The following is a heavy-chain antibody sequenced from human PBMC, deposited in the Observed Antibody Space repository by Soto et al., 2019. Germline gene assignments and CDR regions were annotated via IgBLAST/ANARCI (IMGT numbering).Heavy chain of an antibody. J-gene: IGHJ6*02. V-gene: IGHV3-74*01. CDR1: GFTFSSYW. CDR3: ARATVVTSVKDYYYYYGMDV. CDR2: INSDGSST. Sequence: GGSLRLSCAASGFTFSSYWMHWVRQAPGKGLVWVSRINSDGSSTSYADSVKGRFTISRDNAKNTLYLQMNSLRAEDTAVYYCARATVVTSVKDYYYYYGMDVWGQGTTVTVSS. D-gene: IGHD4-4*01.